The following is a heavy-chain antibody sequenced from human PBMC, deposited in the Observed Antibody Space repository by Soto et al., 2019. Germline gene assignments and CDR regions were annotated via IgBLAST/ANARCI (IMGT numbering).Heavy chain of an antibody. D-gene: IGHD1-1*01. CDR1: GYTFTSYA. CDR3: ASGNVYYYYMDV. CDR2: INAGNGNT. V-gene: IGHV1-3*01. Sequence: ASVKVSCKASGYTFTSYAMHWVRQAPGQRLEWMGWINAGNGNTKYSQKFQGRVTITRDTSPSTAYMELGSLRSEDTAVYYCASGNVYYYYMDVWGKGTSVTVSS. J-gene: IGHJ6*03.